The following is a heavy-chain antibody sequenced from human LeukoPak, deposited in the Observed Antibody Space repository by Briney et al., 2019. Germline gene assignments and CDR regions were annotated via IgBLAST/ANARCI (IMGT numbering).Heavy chain of an antibody. J-gene: IGHJ4*02. V-gene: IGHV3-23*01. CDR3: AKPFLVATIYLSAEFDY. CDR2: ISGSGGST. D-gene: IGHD5-12*01. Sequence: GGSLRLSCAASGFTFSSYAMSWVRQAPGKGLEWVSAISGSGGSTYYADSVKGRFTISRDNSKNTLYLQMNSLRAEDTAVYYCAKPFLVATIYLSAEFDYWGQGTLVTVSS. CDR1: GFTFSSYA.